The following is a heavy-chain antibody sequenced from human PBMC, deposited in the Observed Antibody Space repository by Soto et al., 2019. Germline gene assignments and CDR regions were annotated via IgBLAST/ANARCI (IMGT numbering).Heavy chain of an antibody. CDR2: IYHSGST. V-gene: IGHV4-4*02. J-gene: IGHJ6*02. CDR1: GGSISSSNW. D-gene: IGHD1-1*01. CDR3: VRDSVYNWNDDVGRGYYYYYGMDV. Sequence: SETLSLTCAVSGGSISSSNWWSWVRQPPGKGLEWIGEIYHSGSTNYNPSLKSRVTISVDKSKNQFSLKLSSVTAADTAVYYCVRDSVYNWNDDVGRGYYYYYGMDVWGQGTTVTVSS.